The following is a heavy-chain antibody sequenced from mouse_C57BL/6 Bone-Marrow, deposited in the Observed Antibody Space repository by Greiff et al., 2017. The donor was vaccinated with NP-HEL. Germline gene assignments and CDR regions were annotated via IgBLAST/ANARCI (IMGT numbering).Heavy chain of an antibody. CDR2: IRLKSDNYAT. CDR3: TGVLLRFLYAMDY. D-gene: IGHD1-1*01. V-gene: IGHV6-3*01. J-gene: IGHJ4*01. Sequence: EVKLMESGGGLVQPGGSMKLSCVASGFTFSNYWMNWVRQSPEKGLEWVAQIRLKSDNYATHYAESVKGRFTISRDDSKSSVYLQMNNLRAEDTGIYYCTGVLLRFLYAMDYWGQGTSVTVSS. CDR1: GFTFSNYW.